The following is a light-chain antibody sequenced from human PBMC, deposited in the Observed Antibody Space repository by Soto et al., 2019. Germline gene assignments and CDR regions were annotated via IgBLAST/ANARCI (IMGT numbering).Light chain of an antibody. CDR1: QSVLYSSNNKNY. V-gene: IGKV4-1*01. CDR3: QQYHSPPLT. Sequence: DIVMTQSPDSLAVSLGEGATINCKSSQSVLYSSNNKNYLAWYQQKPGQPPKLIIYWASTRESGVPDRFSGSGSGTDFTLTISSLQAEDVAVYYCQQYHSPPLTFGGGTKVEIK. J-gene: IGKJ4*01. CDR2: WAS.